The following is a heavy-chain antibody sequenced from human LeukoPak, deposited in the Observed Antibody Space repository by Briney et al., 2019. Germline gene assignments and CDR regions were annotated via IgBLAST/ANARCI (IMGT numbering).Heavy chain of an antibody. CDR1: GFTISTYW. D-gene: IGHD5-18*01. CDR2: IKQDGSEQ. V-gene: IGHV3-7*01. J-gene: IGHJ4*02. CDR3: ARENTAVPGGDC. Sequence: PGGSLRLSCAASGFTISTYWMSWVRQAPGKGLEWLANIKQDGSEQYYVDSVKGRFAISRDNAKNSVYLQMNGLRAEDTAVYYCARENTAVPGGDCWGQGTLVTVPS.